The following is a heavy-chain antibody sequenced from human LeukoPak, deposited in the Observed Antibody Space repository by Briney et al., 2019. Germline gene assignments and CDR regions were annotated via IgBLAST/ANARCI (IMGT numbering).Heavy chain of an antibody. J-gene: IGHJ4*02. CDR1: GYTFTTNW. V-gene: IGHV5-51*01. D-gene: IGHD5-18*01. CDR3: ARPRGYNYGTYFDY. CDR2: IYPGDSDI. Sequence: GESLKISCKGSGYTFTTNWIGWVRQMPGKGLEWMGIIYPGDSDIKYSPSFQGQVTISADKSISTAYLQWSSLKASDTAMYYCARPRGYNYGTYFDYWGQGTLVTVSS.